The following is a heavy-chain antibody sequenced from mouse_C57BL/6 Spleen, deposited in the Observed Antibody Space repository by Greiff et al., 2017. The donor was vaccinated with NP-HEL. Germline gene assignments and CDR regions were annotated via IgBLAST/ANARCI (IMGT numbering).Heavy chain of an antibody. Sequence: EVKLVESGGGLVKPGGSLKLSCAASGFTFSDYGMHWVRQAPEKGLEWVAYISSGSSTIYYAATVKGRFTISRDNAKNTLFLQMTSLRSEDTAMYYCASPRRYDYDSFDYWGQGTTLTVSS. CDR2: ISSGSSTI. CDR1: GFTFSDYG. J-gene: IGHJ2*01. D-gene: IGHD2-4*01. CDR3: ASPRRYDYDSFDY. V-gene: IGHV5-17*01.